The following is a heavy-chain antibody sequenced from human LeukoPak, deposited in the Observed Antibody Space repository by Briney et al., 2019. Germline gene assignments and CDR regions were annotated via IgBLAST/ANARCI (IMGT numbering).Heavy chain of an antibody. CDR1: GGSINSYC. CDR2: IHYSGST. Sequence: PSVRLSLTCTVSGGSINSYCWSWIRQPPGKGLEWIAYIHYSGSTNYNPSLKSRVTISLDTSKNQFSLKLSSVTAADTAVYYCATTAGHGYSDYWGQGTLVTVSS. V-gene: IGHV4-59*08. CDR3: ATTAGHGYSDY. J-gene: IGHJ4*02. D-gene: IGHD5-24*01.